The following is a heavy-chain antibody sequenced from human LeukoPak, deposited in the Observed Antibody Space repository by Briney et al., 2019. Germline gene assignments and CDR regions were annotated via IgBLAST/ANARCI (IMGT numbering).Heavy chain of an antibody. V-gene: IGHV3-23*01. J-gene: IGHJ4*02. Sequence: PGGSLRLSCAASGFTFSSYAMSWVRQAPVKGLEWVSAISGSGGSTYYADAVKGRFTISRDNSKNTLYLQMNSLRAEDTAVYYSAKDRTTVVTEPEDYWGQGTLVTVSS. CDR3: AKDRTTVVTEPEDY. CDR2: ISGSGGST. D-gene: IGHD4-23*01. CDR1: GFTFSSYA.